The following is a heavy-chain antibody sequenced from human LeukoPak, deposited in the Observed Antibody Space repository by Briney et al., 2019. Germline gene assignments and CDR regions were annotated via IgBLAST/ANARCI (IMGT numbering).Heavy chain of an antibody. Sequence: SETLSLTCTVSGGSISSYYWSWIRQPPGKGLEWIGYIYYSGSTNYNPSLKGRVTISVDTSKNQFSLKLSSVTAADTAVYYCARGGDYDILTGYSYYFDYWGQGTLVTVSS. CDR1: GGSISSYY. J-gene: IGHJ4*02. D-gene: IGHD3-9*01. V-gene: IGHV4-59*01. CDR2: IYYSGST. CDR3: ARGGDYDILTGYSYYFDY.